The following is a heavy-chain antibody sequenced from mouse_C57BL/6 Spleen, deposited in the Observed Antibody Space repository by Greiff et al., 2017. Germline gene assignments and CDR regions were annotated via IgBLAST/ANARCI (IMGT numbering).Heavy chain of an antibody. CDR1: GYTFTSYW. J-gene: IGHJ1*01. Sequence: VQLQQPGAELVQPGASVKVSCKASGYTFTSYWMHLVKQRSGQGLEWIGRIHPSDSVTNFNQKFKGQATLAVDKSSSTAYMQLSSLTSEDSAVYYCAMGDYERYFDVWGAGTTVTVSS. V-gene: IGHV1-74*01. D-gene: IGHD2-4*01. CDR2: IHPSDSVT. CDR3: AMGDYERYFDV.